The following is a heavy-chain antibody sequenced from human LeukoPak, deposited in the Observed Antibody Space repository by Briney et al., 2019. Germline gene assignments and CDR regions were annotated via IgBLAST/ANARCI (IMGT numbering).Heavy chain of an antibody. Sequence: GESLEISCKGSGYSFTSYWMSWVRQMPGKGLEWMGIIYPGDSDTRYSPSFQGQVTISADKSISTAYLQWSSLKASDTAMYYCARQTYSGYVTEFDYWGQGTLVTVSS. J-gene: IGHJ4*02. CDR1: GYSFTSYW. V-gene: IGHV5-51*01. D-gene: IGHD5-12*01. CDR2: IYPGDSDT. CDR3: ARQTYSGYVTEFDY.